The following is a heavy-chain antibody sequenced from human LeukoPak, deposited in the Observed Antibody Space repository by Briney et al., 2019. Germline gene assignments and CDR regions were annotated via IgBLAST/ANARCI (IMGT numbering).Heavy chain of an antibody. CDR3: TTDPPPSIVVVPAAMQYYYGMDV. Sequence: PGGSLRLSCAASGFTFSNAWMSWVRQAPGEGLEWVGRIKSKTDGGTTDYAAPVKGRFTISRDDSKNTLYLQMNSLKTEDTAVYYCTTDPPPSIVVVPAAMQYYYGMDVWGQGTTVTVSS. V-gene: IGHV3-15*01. CDR2: IKSKTDGGTT. CDR1: GFTFSNAW. D-gene: IGHD2-2*01. J-gene: IGHJ6*02.